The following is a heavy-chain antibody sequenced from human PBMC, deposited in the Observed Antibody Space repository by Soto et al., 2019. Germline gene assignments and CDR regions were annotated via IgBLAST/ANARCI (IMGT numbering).Heavy chain of an antibody. J-gene: IGHJ6*02. D-gene: IGHD5-12*01. CDR1: GYTFTSYG. CDR3: ARDLGWLRLRYYYYGMDV. Sequence: GASMKVSCKASGYTFTSYGISWVRQAPGQGLEWMGWISAYNGNTNYAQKLQGRVTMTTDTSTSTAYMELRSLRSDDTAVYYCARDLGWLRLRYYYYGMDVWGQGTTVTVSS. CDR2: ISAYNGNT. V-gene: IGHV1-18*01.